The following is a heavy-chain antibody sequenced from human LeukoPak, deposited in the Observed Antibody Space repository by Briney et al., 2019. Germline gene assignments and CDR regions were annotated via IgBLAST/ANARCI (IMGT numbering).Heavy chain of an antibody. D-gene: IGHD2-2*01. CDR1: GFTFSSYA. Sequence: PGRSLRLSCAASGFTFSSYAMHWVRQAPGKGLEWEAVISYDGSNKYYADSVKGRFTISRDNSKNTLYLQMNSLRAEDTAVYYCARDSLALGYCSSTSCYLAYWGQGTLVTVSS. V-gene: IGHV3-30-3*01. CDR2: ISYDGSNK. CDR3: ARDSLALGYCSSTSCYLAY. J-gene: IGHJ4*02.